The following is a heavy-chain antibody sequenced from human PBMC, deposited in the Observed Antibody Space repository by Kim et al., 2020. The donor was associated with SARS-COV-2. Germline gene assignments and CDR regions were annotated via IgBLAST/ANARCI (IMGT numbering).Heavy chain of an antibody. CDR2: IRSNAFGGTT. CDR1: GFTFGDYA. V-gene: IGHV3-49*03. D-gene: IGHD1-1*01. Sequence: GGSLRLSCTASGFTFGDYAMSWFRQAPGKGLEWVGFIRSNAFGGTTEYAASVKGRFTISRDDSKSIAYLHMNSLKTEDTAVFYCSRLYSVQLERRRYFDFWGQGTLVSVSS. J-gene: IGHJ4*02. CDR3: SRLYSVQLERRRYFDF.